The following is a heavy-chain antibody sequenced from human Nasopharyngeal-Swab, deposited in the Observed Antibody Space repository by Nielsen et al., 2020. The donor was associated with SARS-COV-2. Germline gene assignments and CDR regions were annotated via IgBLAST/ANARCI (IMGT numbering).Heavy chain of an antibody. J-gene: IGHJ4*02. Sequence: GALKISCAASGFIFSASAIHWVRQASGKGLEWVGRIGDKDHNYATTYGASVQGRFTISRDDSKNTAFLQMDGLKTEDTALYYCTTDFYFDYWGQGALVTVSS. CDR3: TTDFYFDY. CDR1: GFIFSASA. V-gene: IGHV3-73*01. CDR2: IGDKDHNYAT.